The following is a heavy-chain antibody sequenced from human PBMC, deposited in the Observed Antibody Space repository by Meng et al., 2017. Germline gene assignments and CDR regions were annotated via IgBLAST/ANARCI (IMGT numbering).Heavy chain of an antibody. CDR2: INTNTGNP. CDR3: ARLVAGTFGQLFDP. J-gene: IGHJ5*02. Sequence: AQLGQAGSRWKKPGASVKVSCKVSGYTFTSYAMNWVRQAPGQGLEWMGWINTNTGNPTYAQGFTGRFVFSLDTSVSTAYLQISSLKAEDTAVYYCARLVAGTFGQLFDPWGQGTLVTVSS. V-gene: IGHV7-4-1*02. D-gene: IGHD2-15*01. CDR1: GYTFTSYA.